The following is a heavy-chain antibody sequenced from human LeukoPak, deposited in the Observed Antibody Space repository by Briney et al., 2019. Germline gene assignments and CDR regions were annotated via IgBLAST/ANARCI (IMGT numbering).Heavy chain of an antibody. CDR3: ARVDTYYYDSSGYRWFDP. D-gene: IGHD3-22*01. CDR2: IYYSGST. V-gene: IGHV4-39*07. J-gene: IGHJ5*02. Sequence: SETLSLTCTVSGGSISSSNYYWGWIRQPPGKGLEWIGNIYYSGSTYYNPSLKSRVTISVDTSKNQFSLKLSSVTAADTAVYYCARVDTYYYDSSGYRWFDPWGQGTLVTVSS. CDR1: GGSISSSNYY.